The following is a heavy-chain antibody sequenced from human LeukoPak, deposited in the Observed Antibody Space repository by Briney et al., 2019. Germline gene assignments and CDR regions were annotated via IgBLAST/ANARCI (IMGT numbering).Heavy chain of an antibody. CDR3: TTQAFGEGSGWRYYFDY. CDR1: GFTFSNAW. CDR2: IKSKTDGGTT. D-gene: IGHD6-19*01. V-gene: IGHV3-15*01. Sequence: TGGSLRLSCAASGFTFSNAWMSWVRQAPGKGLEWVGRIKSKTDGGTTDYAAPVKGRFTISRDDSKNTLYLQMNSLKTEDTAVYYCTTQAFGEGSGWRYYFDYWGQGTLVTVSS. J-gene: IGHJ4*02.